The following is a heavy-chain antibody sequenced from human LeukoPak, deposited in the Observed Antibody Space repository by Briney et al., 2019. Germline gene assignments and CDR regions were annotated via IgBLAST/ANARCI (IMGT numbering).Heavy chain of an antibody. Sequence: GASVKVSCKASGYTFTDYYMHWVQQAPGKGLEWMGRVDPEDGETIYAEKFQGRVTITADTSTDTAYMELSSLRSEDTAVYYCATVHSSSSKEAAFDIWGQGTMVTVSS. J-gene: IGHJ3*02. CDR1: GYTFTDYY. D-gene: IGHD6-6*01. V-gene: IGHV1-69-2*01. CDR3: ATVHSSSSKEAAFDI. CDR2: VDPEDGET.